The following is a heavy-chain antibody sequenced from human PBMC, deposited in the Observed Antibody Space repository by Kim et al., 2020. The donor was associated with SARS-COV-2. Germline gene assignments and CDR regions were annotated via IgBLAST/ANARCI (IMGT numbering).Heavy chain of an antibody. CDR2: INPNSGGT. D-gene: IGHD6-19*01. V-gene: IGHV1-2*02. CDR3: ARDSERDSSGWYGNWFDP. CDR1: GYTFTGYY. J-gene: IGHJ5*02. Sequence: ASVKVSSKASGYTFTGYYMHWVRQAPGQGLEWMGWINPNSGGTNYAQKFQGRVTMTRDTSISTAYMELSRLRSDDTAVYYCARDSERDSSGWYGNWFDPWGQGTLVTVSS.